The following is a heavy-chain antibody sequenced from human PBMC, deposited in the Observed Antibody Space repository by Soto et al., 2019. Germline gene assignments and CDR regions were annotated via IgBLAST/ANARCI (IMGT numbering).Heavy chain of an antibody. D-gene: IGHD1-26*01. V-gene: IGHV1-69*06. CDR3: XXXXGWELLLGMXX. CDR2: IIPIFGTA. J-gene: IGHJ6*02. Sequence: QVQLVQSGAEVKKPGSSVKVSCKASGGTFSSYAISWVRQAPGQGLEWMGGIIPIFGTANYAQKFQGRVTITADKSTSTAYMELSSLRSEDTXXXXXXXXXGWELLLGMXXXGQXT. CDR1: GGTFSSYA.